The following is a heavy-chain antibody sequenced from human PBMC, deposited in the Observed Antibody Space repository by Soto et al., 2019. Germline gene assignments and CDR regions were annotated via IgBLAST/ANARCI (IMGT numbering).Heavy chain of an antibody. CDR1: GFTFSSYA. J-gene: IGHJ6*02. CDR3: ARVRRVVRGGSNYYYYYGMDV. Sequence: PGGSLRLSCAASGFTFSSYAMHWVRQAPGKGLEWVAVISYDGSNKYYADSVKGRFTISRDNSKNTLYLQMNSLRAEDTDVYYCARVRRVVRGGSNYYYYYGMDVWGQGTTVTVSS. D-gene: IGHD3-10*01. V-gene: IGHV3-30-3*01. CDR2: ISYDGSNK.